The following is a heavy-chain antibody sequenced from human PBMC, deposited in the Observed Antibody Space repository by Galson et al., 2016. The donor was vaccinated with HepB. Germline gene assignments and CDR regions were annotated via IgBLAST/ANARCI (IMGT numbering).Heavy chain of an antibody. CDR1: GFTFSRFW. J-gene: IGHJ1*01. CDR3: ARYGDEAGWNFQH. D-gene: IGHD6-19*01. CDR2: IQEDGSKT. Sequence: SLRLSCAASGFTFSRFWMNWVRQAPGKGLEWVARIQEDGSKTSYVDSVKGRFTISRDNVENSLYLQMNSLRAEDTAVYYCARYGDEAGWNFQHWGQGTLVTVSS. V-gene: IGHV3-7*03.